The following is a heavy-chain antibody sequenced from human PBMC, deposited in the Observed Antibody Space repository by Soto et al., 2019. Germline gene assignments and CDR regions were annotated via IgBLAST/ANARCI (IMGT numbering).Heavy chain of an antibody. Sequence: ASVKVSCKASGYTFTRFPIHWVRQAPGPRLEWMGWIHTGNGDTKYLQKFQGRVTITRDTSANTAYMELSSLGPEDTAVYYCARDPIPSTQLGYYYYTLDVWGQGTTVTVSS. CDR1: GYTFTRFP. V-gene: IGHV1-3*04. D-gene: IGHD1-26*01. CDR3: ARDPIPSTQLGYYYYTLDV. CDR2: IHTGNGDT. J-gene: IGHJ6*02.